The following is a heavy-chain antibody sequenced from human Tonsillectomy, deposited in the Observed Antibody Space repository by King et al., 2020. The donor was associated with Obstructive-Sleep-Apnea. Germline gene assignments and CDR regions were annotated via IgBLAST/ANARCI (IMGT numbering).Heavy chain of an antibody. CDR3: ASAPELIPGLAFDY. D-gene: IGHD1-26*01. J-gene: IGHJ4*02. V-gene: IGHV4-59*11. CDR1: TGSISSHY. Sequence: VQLQESGPGLVKPSETLSLICTVSTGSISSHYWSWIRQPPGRGLEWIGYINYSGSTNYNPSLKSRVTISLDTSKNQFYLRLTSVTAADTAVYYCASAPELIPGLAFDYWGRGTLVTVSS. CDR2: INYSGST.